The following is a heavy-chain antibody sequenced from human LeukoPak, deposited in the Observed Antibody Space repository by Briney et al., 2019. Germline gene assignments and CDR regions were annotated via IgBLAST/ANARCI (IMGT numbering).Heavy chain of an antibody. CDR1: GVSISSYY. CDR3: ARGAAHSDY. D-gene: IGHD2-15*01. V-gene: IGHV4-59*01. J-gene: IGHJ4*02. Sequence: SETLSLTCTVSGVSISSYYWSWIRQPPGKGLEWIGYIYYIGSTNYSPSLKSRVTISVDTSKNQFSLKLSSVTAADTAVYYCARGAAHSDYRGQGTLVTVSS. CDR2: IYYIGST.